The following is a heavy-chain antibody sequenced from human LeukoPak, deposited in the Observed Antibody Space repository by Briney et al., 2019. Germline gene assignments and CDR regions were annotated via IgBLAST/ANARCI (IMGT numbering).Heavy chain of an antibody. CDR3: ARGVPLRRQWLALVWLYFDH. V-gene: IGHV4-34*01. J-gene: IGHJ4*02. D-gene: IGHD6-19*01. Sequence: SETLSLTCAVYGGSFSGYYWSWIRQPPGKGLEWIGEINHSGSTNYNPSLKSRVTISVDTSKNQFSLKLSSVTAADTAVYYCARGVPLRRQWLALVWLYFDHRGQGTLVTVSS. CDR2: INHSGST. CDR1: GGSFSGYY.